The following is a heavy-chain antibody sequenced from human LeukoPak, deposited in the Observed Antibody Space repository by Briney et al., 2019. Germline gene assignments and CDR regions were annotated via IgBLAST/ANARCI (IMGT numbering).Heavy chain of an antibody. Sequence: GGSLRLSCAASGFTFSSYAMSWVRQAPGRGLEWVSYISNSGRTIYYADSVKGRFTISRDNAKNSVYLQMNSLRAEDTAVYYCARERMRLFGDHWGQGTLVTVSS. CDR3: ARERMRLFGDH. V-gene: IGHV3-48*01. CDR1: GFTFSSYA. CDR2: ISNSGRTI. D-gene: IGHD3-3*01. J-gene: IGHJ4*02.